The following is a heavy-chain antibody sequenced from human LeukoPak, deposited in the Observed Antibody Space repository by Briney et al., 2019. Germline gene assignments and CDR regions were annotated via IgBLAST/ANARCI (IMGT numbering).Heavy chain of an antibody. D-gene: IGHD4-17*01. V-gene: IGHV3-48*01. CDR2: ISSSSSTI. J-gene: IGHJ4*02. CDR1: GFTFSIYS. Sequence: PGGSLRLSCAASGFTFSIYSMNWVRQAPGKGLEWVSYISSSSSTIYYADSVKGRFTISRDNSEKTLYLQMNSLRVEDTAVYYCARDLTTVTTNYWGQGTLVTVSS. CDR3: ARDLTTVTTNY.